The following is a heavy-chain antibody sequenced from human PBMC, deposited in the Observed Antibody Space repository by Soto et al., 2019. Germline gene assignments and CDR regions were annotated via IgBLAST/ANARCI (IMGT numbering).Heavy chain of an antibody. D-gene: IGHD3-3*01. Sequence: QVQLVESGGGVVQPGRSLRLSCAASEFTFSNFGMHWVRQAPGKGLEWVAAISADGSDKYFSGSVKGRFTISRDNSKNTLFLQRNSLIVEDTAVYYCVKGSDVARQELDYWGQGTLVTVSS. CDR1: EFTFSNFG. CDR3: VKGSDVARQELDY. J-gene: IGHJ4*02. CDR2: ISADGSDK. V-gene: IGHV3-30*18.